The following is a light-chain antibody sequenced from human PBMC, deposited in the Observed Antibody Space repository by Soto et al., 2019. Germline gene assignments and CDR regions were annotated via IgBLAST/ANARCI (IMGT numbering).Light chain of an antibody. CDR2: AAS. J-gene: IGKJ5*01. CDR1: QGIRNY. Sequence: DIQLTQSPSSLSASVGDRVAITCRASQGIRNYLAWYQQRPGKVPKLLIYAASTLQSGVPSRFSGSGSGTEFTLTISSLQPDDFATYYCQQYNSYPITFGQGTRLEIK. V-gene: IGKV1-27*01. CDR3: QQYNSYPIT.